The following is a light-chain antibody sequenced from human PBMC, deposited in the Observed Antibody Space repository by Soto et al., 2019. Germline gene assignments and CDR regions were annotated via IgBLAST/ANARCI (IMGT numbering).Light chain of an antibody. Sequence: QSALTQPPSVSGAPGQRVTISCTGSSSNIGAGYDVHWYQQLPGTAPKLLIYGNSNRPSGVPDRLSGSKSGTSASLAITGLQAEDEADYSCQSYDSSLSGWVFGGGTKLTVL. CDR1: SSNIGAGYD. CDR3: QSYDSSLSGWV. V-gene: IGLV1-40*01. J-gene: IGLJ3*02. CDR2: GNS.